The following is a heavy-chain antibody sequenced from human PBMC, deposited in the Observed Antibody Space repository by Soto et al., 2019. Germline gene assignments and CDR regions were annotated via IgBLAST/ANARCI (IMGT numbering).Heavy chain of an antibody. V-gene: IGHV3-30-3*01. Sequence: QVQLVESGGGVVQPGRSLRLSCAASGFTFSSYAMHWVRQAPGKGLEWVAVISYDGSNKYYADSVKGRFTISRDNSKNTLYLQMNSLRAEDTAVYYCERVPSASCRAHFDYWGQGTLVTVSS. CDR1: GFTFSSYA. CDR3: ERVPSASCRAHFDY. J-gene: IGHJ4*02. CDR2: ISYDGSNK. D-gene: IGHD2-15*01.